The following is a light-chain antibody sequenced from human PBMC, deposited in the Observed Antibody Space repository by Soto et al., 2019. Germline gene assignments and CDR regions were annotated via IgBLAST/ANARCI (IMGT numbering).Light chain of an antibody. CDR2: AAS. CDR1: QAIRND. CDR3: LQDYNYPRT. J-gene: IGKJ2*01. Sequence: ALQMTQSPSSLSASVGDRVTITCRASQAIRNDLGWYQQKPGKAPKLLIYAASHLQSGVPSRFSGSGADTDFTLTINNLQPEDFATYYCLQDYNYPRTFGQGTNLEIK. V-gene: IGKV1-6*01.